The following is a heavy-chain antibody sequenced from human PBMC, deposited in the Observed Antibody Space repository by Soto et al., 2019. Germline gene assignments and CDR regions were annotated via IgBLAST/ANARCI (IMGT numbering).Heavy chain of an antibody. D-gene: IGHD5-12*01. CDR2: ISGSGGST. CDR3: ANQGARDGYNSA. Sequence: GGSLRLSCAASGFTFSSYAMSWVRQAPGKGLEWVSAISGSGGSTYYADSVQGRFTISRDNSKNTLYLQMNSLRAEDTAVYYCANQGARDGYNSAWGQGTLVTVSS. J-gene: IGHJ5*02. V-gene: IGHV3-23*01. CDR1: GFTFSSYA.